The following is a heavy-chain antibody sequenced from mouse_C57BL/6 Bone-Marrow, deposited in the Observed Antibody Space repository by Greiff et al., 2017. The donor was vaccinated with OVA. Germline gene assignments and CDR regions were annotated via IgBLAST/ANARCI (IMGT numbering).Heavy chain of an antibody. CDR1: GYAFTNYL. CDR2: INPGSGGT. J-gene: IGHJ4*01. V-gene: IGHV1-54*01. CDR3: ARWMDY. Sequence: VQLQQSGAELVRPGTSVKVSCKASGYAFTNYLIEWVKQRPGQGLEWIGVINPGSGGTNYNEKFKGKATLTADKSSSTAYMQLSSLTSEDSAVYFCARWMDYWGQGTSVTVSS.